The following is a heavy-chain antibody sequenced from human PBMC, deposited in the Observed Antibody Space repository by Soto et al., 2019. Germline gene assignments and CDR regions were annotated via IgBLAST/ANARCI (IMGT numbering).Heavy chain of an antibody. CDR3: ARDPTGHFIEY. Sequence: QVQLVQSGAEVKKPGASVKVSCKTSGYTFTSYGVAWVRQAPGQGLEWLGWLSGYNGNTNYAQKLQGRVTMTTDTSTSTAYMELRSLRSDDTAVYYCARDPTGHFIEYWGQGTLVTGSS. V-gene: IGHV1-18*01. CDR2: LSGYNGNT. CDR1: GYTFTSYG. D-gene: IGHD1-1*01. J-gene: IGHJ4*02.